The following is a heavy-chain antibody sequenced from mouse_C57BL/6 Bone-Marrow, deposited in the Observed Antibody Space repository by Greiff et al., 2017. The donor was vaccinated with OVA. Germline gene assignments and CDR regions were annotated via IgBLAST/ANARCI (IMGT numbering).Heavy chain of an antibody. CDR1: GYTFTGYC. V-gene: IGHV1-55*01. CDR3: ARGGGDYSFDY. CDR2: IYPGSGGT. J-gene: IGHJ2*01. Sequence: GAELVKPGASVKLSCKASGYTFTGYCITWVKQRPGQGLEWIGDIYPGSGGTNYNEKFKSKATLTVDTSSSTAYMQLSSLTSEDSAVYYCARGGGDYSFDYWGQGTTLTVSS. D-gene: IGHD2-13*01.